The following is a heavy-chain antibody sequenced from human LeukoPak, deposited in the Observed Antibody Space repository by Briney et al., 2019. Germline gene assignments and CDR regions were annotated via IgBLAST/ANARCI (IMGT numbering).Heavy chain of an antibody. CDR2: IYYSGST. CDR1: GGAIRSYY. V-gene: IGHV4-59*08. CDR3: ARQYLTLSGWYRVFDI. J-gene: IGHJ3*02. Sequence: SETLSLTFTVSGGAIRSYYWSWIRQPPGKGLEWMGYIYYSGSTNYNPTLKSRVTISVDTSKNQFSLKLSSVTAADTAVYYCARQYLTLSGWYRVFDIWGQGTMVTVSS. D-gene: IGHD6-19*01.